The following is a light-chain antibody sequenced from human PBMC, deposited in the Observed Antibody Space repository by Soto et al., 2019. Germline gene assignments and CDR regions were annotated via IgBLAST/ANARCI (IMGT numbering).Light chain of an antibody. CDR1: QSISSY. J-gene: IGKJ5*01. CDR2: AAS. CDR3: QQYENLPT. Sequence: DIQMTQSPSSLSASVGDRVTITCRASQSISSYLNWYQQKPGKAPKLLIYAASSLQSGVPSRFSGSGSGTDFTFTISRLQPGDIATYYCQQYENLPTFGQGTRLEI. V-gene: IGKV1-33*01.